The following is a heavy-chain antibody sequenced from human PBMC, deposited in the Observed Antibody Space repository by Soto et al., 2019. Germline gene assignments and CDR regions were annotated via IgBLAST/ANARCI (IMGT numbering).Heavy chain of an antibody. D-gene: IGHD3-22*01. V-gene: IGHV3-30*09. CDR1: GFTYTDFA. Sequence: ESGGGEVQPGRSLRLSCAASGFTYTDFALHWARQAPGKGLEWVAIISYDGSDKYYADSVKGRFAISRDNPKNTLYLEMNSLRPEDTAVYFCARRAWDSYYAIDVWGQGTTVTVFS. J-gene: IGHJ6*02. CDR3: ARRAWDSYYAIDV. CDR2: ISYDGSDK.